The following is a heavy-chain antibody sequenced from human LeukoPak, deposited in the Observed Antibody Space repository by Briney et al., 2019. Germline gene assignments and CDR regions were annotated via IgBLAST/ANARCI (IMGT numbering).Heavy chain of an antibody. Sequence: PSETLSLTCTVSGGSISSYYWSWIRQPPGKGLEWIGSIYYSGSTYYNPSLKSRVTISVDTSKNQFSLKLSSVTAADTAVYYCARSVATGYYFDYWGQGTLVTVSS. D-gene: IGHD5-12*01. CDR3: ARSVATGYYFDY. CDR1: GGSISSYY. V-gene: IGHV4-59*05. J-gene: IGHJ4*02. CDR2: IYYSGST.